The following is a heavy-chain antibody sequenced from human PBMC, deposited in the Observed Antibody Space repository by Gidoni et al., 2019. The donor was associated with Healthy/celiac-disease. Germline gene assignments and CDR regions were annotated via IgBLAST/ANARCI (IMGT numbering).Heavy chain of an antibody. J-gene: IGHJ4*02. CDR1: GFTFSSYA. Sequence: EVQLLESGGGLVQPGGSLRLSCAASGFTFSSYAMSWVRQAPGKGLEWVSAISGSGGSTYYADSVKGRFTISRDNSKNTLYLQMNSLRAEDTAVYYCAKGGRGYCTNGVCYTLWGQGTLVTVSS. V-gene: IGHV3-23*01. D-gene: IGHD2-8*01. CDR3: AKGGRGYCTNGVCYTL. CDR2: ISGSGGST.